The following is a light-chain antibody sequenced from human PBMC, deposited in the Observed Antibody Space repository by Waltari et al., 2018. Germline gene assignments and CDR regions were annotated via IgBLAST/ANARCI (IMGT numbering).Light chain of an antibody. Sequence: EIVTTQSPATLSVSPGERATLSCRASQSVGSNLAWYQQKPGQAPRLLIYGASTRITGIPATFSASGSGTEFTLTISSLQSEDFAVYYCQQYNNGLPLTFGGGTKVEIK. V-gene: IGKV3-15*01. CDR3: QQYNNGLPLT. CDR1: QSVGSN. J-gene: IGKJ4*01. CDR2: GAS.